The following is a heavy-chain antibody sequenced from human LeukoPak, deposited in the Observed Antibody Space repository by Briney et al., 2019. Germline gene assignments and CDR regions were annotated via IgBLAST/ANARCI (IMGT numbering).Heavy chain of an antibody. V-gene: IGHV4-39*01. CDR1: GGSISSSSYY. D-gene: IGHD2-2*03. CDR2: IYYSGST. CDR3: ARHGGYCSSTSCYPTRYYYYYMDV. Sequence: PSETLSLTCTVSGGSISSSSYYWGWIREPPGKGLEWIGSIYYSGSTYYNPSLKSRVTISVDTSKNQFSLKLSSVTAADTAVYYCARHGGYCSSTSCYPTRYYYYYMDVWGKGTTVTVSS. J-gene: IGHJ6*03.